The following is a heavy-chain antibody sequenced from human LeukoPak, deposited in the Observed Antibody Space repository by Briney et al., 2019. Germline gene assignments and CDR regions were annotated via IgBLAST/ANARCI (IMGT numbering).Heavy chain of an antibody. V-gene: IGHV3-23*01. D-gene: IGHD6-19*01. Sequence: PGGSLRLSCAASGFTFSSYAMSWDRQAPGKGLEWVSAISGSGGSTYYADSVKGRFTISRDNSKNTLYLQMSNLRAEDTAVYYCAKSRAAVAGFFDYWGQGTLVTVCS. CDR1: GFTFSSYA. J-gene: IGHJ4*02. CDR2: ISGSGGST. CDR3: AKSRAAVAGFFDY.